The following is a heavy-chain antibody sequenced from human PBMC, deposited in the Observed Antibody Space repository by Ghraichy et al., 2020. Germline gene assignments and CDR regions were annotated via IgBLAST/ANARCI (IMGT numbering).Heavy chain of an antibody. D-gene: IGHD1-26*01. J-gene: IGHJ4*02. CDR1: GFTFSSYW. Sequence: LSLTCAASGFTFSSYWMSWVRQAPGKGLEWVANIKQDGSEKYYVDSVKGRFTISRDNAKNSLYLQMNSLRAEDTAVYYCAREEEGATTMVDYWGQGTLVTVSS. CDR3: AREEEGATTMVDY. CDR2: IKQDGSEK. V-gene: IGHV3-7*01.